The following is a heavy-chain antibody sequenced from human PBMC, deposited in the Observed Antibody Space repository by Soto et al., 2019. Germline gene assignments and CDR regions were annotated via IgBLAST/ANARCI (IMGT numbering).Heavy chain of an antibody. Sequence: GGSLRLSCAASGFTFSDYYMSWIRQAPGKGLEWVSYISSSSSYTNYADSVKGRFTISRDNAKNSLYLQMNSLRAEDTAVYYCARELTQITMIVVAYYGMDVWGQGTTVTVSS. CDR1: GFTFSDYY. CDR3: ARELTQITMIVVAYYGMDV. J-gene: IGHJ6*02. V-gene: IGHV3-11*06. D-gene: IGHD3-22*01. CDR2: ISSSSSYT.